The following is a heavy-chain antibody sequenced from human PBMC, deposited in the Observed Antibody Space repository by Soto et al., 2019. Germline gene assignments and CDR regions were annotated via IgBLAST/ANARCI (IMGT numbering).Heavy chain of an antibody. J-gene: IGHJ4*02. CDR3: ARYMVATTPHFDY. Sequence: SETLSLTCAVSGGSISSSSYYWGWIRQPPGKGLEWIGSIYYSGSTYYNPSLKSRVTISVDTSKNQFSLKLSSVTAADTAVYYCARYMVATTPHFDYWGQGTLVTVSS. CDR2: IYYSGST. D-gene: IGHD5-12*01. CDR1: GGSISSSSYY. V-gene: IGHV4-39*01.